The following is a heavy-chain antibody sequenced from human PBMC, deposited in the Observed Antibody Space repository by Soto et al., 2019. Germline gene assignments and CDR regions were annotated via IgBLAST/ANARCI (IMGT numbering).Heavy chain of an antibody. CDR1: GFTFRSYA. Sequence: GGSLRLSCAASGFTFRSYAITWVRQAPGKGLEWVSVISGSGDRTYYADSVKGRFTISRDNSKNTLYLQMNSLRAEDTAVYYCASGRGRYFYYGMDVWGQGTTVTVSS. J-gene: IGHJ6*02. V-gene: IGHV3-23*01. CDR3: ASGRGRYFYYGMDV. CDR2: ISGSGDRT. D-gene: IGHD1-26*01.